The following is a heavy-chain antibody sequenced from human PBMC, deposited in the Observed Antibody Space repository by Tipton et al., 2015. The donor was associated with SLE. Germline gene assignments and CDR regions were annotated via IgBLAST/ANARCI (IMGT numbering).Heavy chain of an antibody. D-gene: IGHD3-9*01. CDR2: IYYSGST. CDR1: GGSISSHC. Sequence: TLSLTCTVSGGSISSHCWSWIRQPPGTGLGRIGHIYYSGSTEYNPSLMRRVTISVDRSTNQFSLRLSSVTAAATAVYYCARAPIDFRGNYGLDVWGQGTTVTVSS. CDR3: ARAPIDFRGNYGLDV. J-gene: IGHJ6*02. V-gene: IGHV4-59*11.